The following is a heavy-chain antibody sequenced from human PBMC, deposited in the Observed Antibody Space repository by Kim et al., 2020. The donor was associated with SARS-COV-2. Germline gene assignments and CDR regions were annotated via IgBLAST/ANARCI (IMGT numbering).Heavy chain of an antibody. CDR3: ASASGIAVAGTGEGWVWFDP. CDR2: INPNSGGT. CDR1: GYTFTGYY. Sequence: ASVKVSCKASGYTFTGYYMHWVRQAPGQGLEWMGWINPNSGGTNYAQKFQGRVTMTRDTSISTAYMELSRLRSDDTAVYYCASASGIAVAGTGEGWVWFDPWGQGTLVTVSS. V-gene: IGHV1-2*02. J-gene: IGHJ5*02. D-gene: IGHD6-19*01.